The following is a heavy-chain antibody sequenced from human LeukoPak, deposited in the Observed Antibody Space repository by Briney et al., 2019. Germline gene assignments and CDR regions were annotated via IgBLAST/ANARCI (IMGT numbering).Heavy chain of an antibody. V-gene: IGHV4-59*12. CDR2: IDDSGRT. CDR1: GGSISRYY. CDR3: ARVVPPGYDILAGYLP. Sequence: PSETLSLTCTVSGGSISRYYWSWIRQPPGKGLEWIGYIDDSGRTNYNPSLKSRVTISVATSKNQFSLKLSSVTAADTAVYYCARVVPPGYDILAGYLPWGQGTLVTVSS. J-gene: IGHJ5*02. D-gene: IGHD3-9*01.